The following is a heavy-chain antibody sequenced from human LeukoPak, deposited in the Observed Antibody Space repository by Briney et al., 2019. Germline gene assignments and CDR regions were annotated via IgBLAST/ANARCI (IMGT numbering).Heavy chain of an antibody. V-gene: IGHV1-8*01. D-gene: IGHD2-2*01. CDR2: MNPNSGNT. Sequence: ASVKVSCKASGYTFTSYDINWVRQAAGQGLVWMGWMNPNSGNTGSAQQFQGRVTLTRDTSISTAYMELSSLRSEDTAVYYCARGNVVVPAASLSWFDPWGQGTLVTVSS. CDR1: GYTFTSYD. J-gene: IGHJ5*02. CDR3: ARGNVVVPAASLSWFDP.